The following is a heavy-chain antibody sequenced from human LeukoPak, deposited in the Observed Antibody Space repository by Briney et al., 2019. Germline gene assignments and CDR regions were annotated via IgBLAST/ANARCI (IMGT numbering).Heavy chain of an antibody. J-gene: IGHJ4*01. Sequence: PRRSLRLSRAASEFTFSSYAMNWVRQAPRKGLDWVAVVSFDGSKKYYADSVKGRFTISRDNSKNTLYLQMNTLRPDDTAVYYCTRAKRGPFDYWGQGTLVTVSS. CDR3: TRAKRGPFDY. CDR1: EFTFSSYA. V-gene: IGHV3-30*03. CDR2: VSFDGSKK.